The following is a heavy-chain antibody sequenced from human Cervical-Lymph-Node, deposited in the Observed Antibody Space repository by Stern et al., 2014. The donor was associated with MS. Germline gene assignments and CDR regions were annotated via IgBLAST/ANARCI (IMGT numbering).Heavy chain of an antibody. CDR3: ARGIVTNRPAATLHNLFDP. D-gene: IGHD2-15*01. J-gene: IGHJ5*02. CDR2: IIPMIGLA. V-gene: IGHV1-69*04. CDR1: GGTFSSSYA. Sequence: VQLEESGPAVTKPGSSVNLSCKASGGTFSSSYAVSWVRQAPRQGLEWMGRIIPMIGLANYAQKFQTRLTITADKSSSTVYMKLSSLTSEDTALYYCARGIVTNRPAATLHNLFDPWGQGTLVTVSS.